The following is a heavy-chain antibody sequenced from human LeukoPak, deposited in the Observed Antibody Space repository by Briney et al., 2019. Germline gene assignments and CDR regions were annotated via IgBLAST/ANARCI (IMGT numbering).Heavy chain of an antibody. D-gene: IGHD3-22*01. CDR2: INPTGGST. Sequence: ASVKVSCKASGYTFPSYFMHWVRQAPGQGLEWMGIINPTGGSTTYAQKFQGRVTMTRDTSTSTVYKELSSLRSDDTAVYYCARGEGLPYYYDSSGYPVDYWGQGTLVTVSS. V-gene: IGHV1-46*01. CDR1: GYTFPSYF. J-gene: IGHJ4*02. CDR3: ARGEGLPYYYDSSGYPVDY.